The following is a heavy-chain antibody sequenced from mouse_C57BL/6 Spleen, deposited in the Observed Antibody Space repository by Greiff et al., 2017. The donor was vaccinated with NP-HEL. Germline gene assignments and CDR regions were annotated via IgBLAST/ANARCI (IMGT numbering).Heavy chain of an antibody. D-gene: IGHD1-1*01. Sequence: QVQLQQPGAELVKPGASVKMSCKASGYTFTSYWITWVKQRPGQGLEWIGDIYPGSGSTNYNEKFKGKATLTVDTSSSTAYMQLSSLTSEDSAVYYGARGATVVSYWYFDVWGTGTTVTVSS. J-gene: IGHJ1*03. CDR3: ARGATVVSYWYFDV. V-gene: IGHV1-55*01. CDR1: GYTFTSYW. CDR2: IYPGSGST.